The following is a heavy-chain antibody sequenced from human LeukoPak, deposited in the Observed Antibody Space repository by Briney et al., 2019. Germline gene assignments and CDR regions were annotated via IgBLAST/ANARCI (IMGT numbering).Heavy chain of an antibody. CDR3: ASLYCSGGSCYFDY. Sequence: SETLSLTCAVSGGSISSGGYYCSWIRQHPGKGLEWIGYIYYSGSTYNNPSLKSRFMISVDTSKNQFSLKLSSVTAADTAVYYCASLYCSGGSCYFDYWGQGTLVTVSS. CDR2: IYYSGST. D-gene: IGHD2-15*01. V-gene: IGHV4-31*11. J-gene: IGHJ4*02. CDR1: GGSISSGGYY.